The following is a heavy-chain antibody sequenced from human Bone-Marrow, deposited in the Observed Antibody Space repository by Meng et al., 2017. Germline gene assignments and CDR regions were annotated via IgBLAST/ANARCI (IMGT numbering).Heavy chain of an antibody. CDR3: ARAPYSSKDWFDP. CDR2: MNPNSGNT. D-gene: IGHD6-13*01. V-gene: IGHV1-8*01. CDR1: GYTFTSYD. J-gene: IGHJ5*02. Sequence: QRMSFGAMVNKPGLSVKVSCKASGYTFTSYDINWVRQATGQGLEWMGWMNPNSGNTGYAQKFQGRVTITRNTSISTAYMELSSLRSEDTAVYYCARAPYSSKDWFDPWGQGTLVTVSS.